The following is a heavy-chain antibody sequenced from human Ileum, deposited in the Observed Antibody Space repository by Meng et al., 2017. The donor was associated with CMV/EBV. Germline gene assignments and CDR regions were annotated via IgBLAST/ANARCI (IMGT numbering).Heavy chain of an antibody. CDR1: GFTVSSNY. J-gene: IGHJ4*02. CDR2: IYSGATT. V-gene: IGHV3-53*01. D-gene: IGHD3-16*01. CDR3: ARVLLGYFDY. Sequence: GESLKISCAASGFTVSSNYMSWVRQAPGKGLEWVSVIYSGATTYYADSVKGRFTISRDNSKNTLYLQMNSLRAEDTAVYDCARVLLGYFDYWGQGTLVTVSS.